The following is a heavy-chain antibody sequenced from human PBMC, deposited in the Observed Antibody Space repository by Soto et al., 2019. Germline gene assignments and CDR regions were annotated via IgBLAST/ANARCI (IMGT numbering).Heavy chain of an antibody. D-gene: IGHD3-22*01. CDR1: GCSINSYY. CDR3: ARAFTNSGYYDY. Sequence: SETLSLTCTVSGCSINSYYWSWIRQPPGKGLEWIGYIYYSGSTNYNPSLKSRVTISVDTSKNQFSLKLSSVTAADTAVYYCARAFTNSGYYDYWGQGALVTVSS. V-gene: IGHV4-59*08. J-gene: IGHJ4*02. CDR2: IYYSGST.